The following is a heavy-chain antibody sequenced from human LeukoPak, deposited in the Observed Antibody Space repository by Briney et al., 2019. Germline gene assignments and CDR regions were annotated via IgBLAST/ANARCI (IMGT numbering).Heavy chain of an antibody. CDR2: ISGSGGST. J-gene: IGHJ4*02. CDR3: AKPSDFWSGYFIHYFDY. V-gene: IGHV3-23*01. CDR1: GFTFSSYA. Sequence: GGSLRLSCAASGFTFSSYAMSWVRQAPGKGLEWVSAISGSGGSTYYADSVKGRFTISRDNSKNTLYLQMNSLRAEDTAVYCCAKPSDFWSGYFIHYFDYWGQGTLVTVSS. D-gene: IGHD3-3*01.